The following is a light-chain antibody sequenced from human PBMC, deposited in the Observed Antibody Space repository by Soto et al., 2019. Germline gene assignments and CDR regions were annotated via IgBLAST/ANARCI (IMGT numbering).Light chain of an antibody. V-gene: IGLV1-44*01. Sequence: QSVLTQPPSASGTPGQRVTISCSGSSSNIGSNTVNWYQQLPGTAPKLLIYSNNQRPSGVPDRFSGSKSGTSASLAISGLQSEDEADYYCAAWDDSLNVLLFGGGTKLTVL. CDR1: SSNIGSNT. CDR2: SNN. CDR3: AAWDDSLNVLL. J-gene: IGLJ2*01.